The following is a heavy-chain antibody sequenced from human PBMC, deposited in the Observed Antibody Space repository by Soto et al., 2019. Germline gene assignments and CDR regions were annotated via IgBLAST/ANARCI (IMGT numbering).Heavy chain of an antibody. V-gene: IGHV4-31*03. Sequence: SLSLACSVSVGSISSVGHYWTWILQQPGKGLEWIGYIYYSGSTDHNPSLKSRVTISVDRSKNQFSLNLSSVTAADTAIYSCARASGGYDSSTRYGLDVWAQATTVTVSS. CDR1: VGSISSVGHY. J-gene: IGHJ6*02. CDR3: ARASGGYDSSTRYGLDV. D-gene: IGHD6-25*01. CDR2: IYYSGST.